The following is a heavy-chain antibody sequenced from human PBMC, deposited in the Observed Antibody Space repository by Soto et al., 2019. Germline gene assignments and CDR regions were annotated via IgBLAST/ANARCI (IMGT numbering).Heavy chain of an antibody. CDR1: GFSFNSYW. J-gene: IGHJ6*04. V-gene: IGHV3-7*01. D-gene: IGHD2-15*01. Sequence: GGSLRLSCAASGFSFNSYWMSWVRQAPGKGPEWVANIKQDGSDTYYVDSVKGRFTISRDNARNSLSLQMNSLRSEDTAVYFCARAGGSGGFMDVWGKGTTVTVSS. CDR3: ARAGGSGGFMDV. CDR2: IKQDGSDT.